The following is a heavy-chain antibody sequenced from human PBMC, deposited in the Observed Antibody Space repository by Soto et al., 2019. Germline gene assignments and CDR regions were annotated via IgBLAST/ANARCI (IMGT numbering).Heavy chain of an antibody. V-gene: IGHV1-3*01. CDR3: ARNIVGTSRLDY. J-gene: IGHJ4*02. D-gene: IGHD5-12*01. CDR1: GYTFTTYA. Sequence: QVQLVQSGAEVKEPGASVKLSCKTSGYTFTTYAFHWVRQAPGQRPEWMGWINAGNGRTGYSQKLQGRITISREKSATTAYMELRSLRSEDTAVYYCARNIVGTSRLDYWGQGTLVTVSS. CDR2: INAGNGRT.